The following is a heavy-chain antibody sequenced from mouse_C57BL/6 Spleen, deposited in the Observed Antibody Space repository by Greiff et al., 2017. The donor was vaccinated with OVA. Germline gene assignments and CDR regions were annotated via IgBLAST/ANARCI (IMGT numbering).Heavy chain of an antibody. V-gene: IGHV1-22*01. CDR3: ARRSNYDAMDY. Sequence: DVQLQESGPELVKPGASVKMSCKASGYTFTDYNMHWVKQSHGKSLEWIGYINPNNGGTSYNQKFKGKATLTVNKSSSTAYMELRSLQSEDSAVYYCARRSNYDAMDYWGQGTSVTVSS. CDR1: GYTFTDYN. CDR2: INPNNGGT. D-gene: IGHD2-5*01. J-gene: IGHJ4*01.